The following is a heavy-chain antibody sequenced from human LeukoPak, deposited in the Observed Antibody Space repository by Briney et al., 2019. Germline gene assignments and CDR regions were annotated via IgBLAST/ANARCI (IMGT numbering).Heavy chain of an antibody. CDR2: IKADGSGK. CDR1: GVTFSSSW. J-gene: IGHJ4*01. Sequence: GGSLRLSCAASGVTFSSSWMTWVRQAPGMGLERVTNIKADGSGKYYVDSVRGRFSISRDNAKNSLYLELNSLRAEDTGVYFCARDRGWQQFDYWGQGTLVTVSS. D-gene: IGHD3-10*01. V-gene: IGHV3-7*01. CDR3: ARDRGWQQFDY.